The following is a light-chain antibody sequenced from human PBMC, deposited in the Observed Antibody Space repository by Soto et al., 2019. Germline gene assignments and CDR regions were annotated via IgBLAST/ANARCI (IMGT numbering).Light chain of an antibody. J-gene: IGKJ5*01. CDR2: GAS. V-gene: IGKV3-20*01. Sequence: VLTQSPGSLSLSPGQSATLSCRASQYVPSDFLAWYQQRPGQAPRLLIYGASIRATGVPDRFSGSGSGTDFTLTIGGLEPEDFAVYFCQKYGSSSPTTFGQGTRLDFK. CDR3: QKYGSSSPTT. CDR1: QYVPSDF.